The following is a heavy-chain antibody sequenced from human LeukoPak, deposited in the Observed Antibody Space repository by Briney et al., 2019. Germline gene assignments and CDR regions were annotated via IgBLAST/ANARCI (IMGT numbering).Heavy chain of an antibody. Sequence: GGSLRLSCAASGFTLSTYAMHWVRQAPGKGLEWVAYISGTGFTTHYADSVKGRFTISSDSSKNTLFLQMNSLRAEDTAIYYCAKDGYNWIAFDDWGQGTLVTVSS. CDR1: GFTLSTYA. V-gene: IGHV3-23*01. CDR3: AKDGYNWIAFDD. CDR2: ISGTGFTT. J-gene: IGHJ4*02. D-gene: IGHD1-20*01.